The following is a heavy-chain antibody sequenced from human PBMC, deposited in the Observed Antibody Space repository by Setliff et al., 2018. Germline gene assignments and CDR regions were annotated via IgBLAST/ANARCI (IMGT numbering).Heavy chain of an antibody. D-gene: IGHD5-12*01. CDR2: ISAYNGNT. CDR1: GYTFTSYG. CDR3: ARGSGRRPIKN. V-gene: IGHV1-18*01. Sequence: GASVKVSCKASGYTFTSYGISWVRQAPGQGLEWMGWISAYNGNTNYAQKLQGRVTITTDESTSTAYMELSSLRSEDTAVYYCARGSGRRPIKNWGQGTLVTAPQ. J-gene: IGHJ4*02.